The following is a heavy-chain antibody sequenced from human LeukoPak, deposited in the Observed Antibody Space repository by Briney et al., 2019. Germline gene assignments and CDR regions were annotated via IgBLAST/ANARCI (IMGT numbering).Heavy chain of an antibody. V-gene: IGHV4-34*01. CDR3: ARGRAYYYGSGSYYKGYYYYYMDV. J-gene: IGHJ6*03. CDR1: GGSYSGCY. Sequence: SETLSLTCAVYGGSYSGCYWSWIRQPPGKGLEWIGEINHSGSTNYNPSLESRVTISVDTSKNQFSLKLSSVTAADTAVYYCARGRAYYYGSGSYYKGYYYYYMDVWGKGTTVTVSS. CDR2: INHSGST. D-gene: IGHD3-10*01.